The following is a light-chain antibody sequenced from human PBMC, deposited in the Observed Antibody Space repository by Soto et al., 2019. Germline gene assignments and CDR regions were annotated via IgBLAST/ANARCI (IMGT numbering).Light chain of an antibody. CDR1: SSDVGGYNY. V-gene: IGLV2-8*01. CDR3: SSYAGSSNV. Sequence: QSALTQPPSASGSTGQSVSISCTGTSSDVGGYNYVSWYQQHPGKAPKLMIYEVNKRPSGVPDRFPGSKSGNTASLTVSGLQAEDEADYYCSSYAGSSNVVGTGTKVTVL. CDR2: EVN. J-gene: IGLJ1*01.